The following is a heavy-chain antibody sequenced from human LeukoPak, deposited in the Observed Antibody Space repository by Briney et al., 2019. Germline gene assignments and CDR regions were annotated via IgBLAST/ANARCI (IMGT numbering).Heavy chain of an antibody. CDR2: ITSESTFT. Sequence: KAGGSLRLSCAASGFTFNTFWMHWVRQAPGKGLEWVSSITSESTFTHYADAVKMKGRFTISRDNTKNSVYLQMNSLRVEDTAVYYCARGQFCGGDCFYFDYWGQGILVTASS. D-gene: IGHD2-21*01. V-gene: IGHV3-21*01. CDR3: ARGQFCGGDCFYFDY. CDR1: GFTFNTFW. J-gene: IGHJ4*02.